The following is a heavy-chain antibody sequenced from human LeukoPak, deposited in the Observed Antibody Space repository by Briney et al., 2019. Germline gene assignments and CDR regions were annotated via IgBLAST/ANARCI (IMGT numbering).Heavy chain of an antibody. D-gene: IGHD6-13*01. Sequence: SVKVSCKASGGTFRNYIISWVRQAPGQEFEWMGRIIPVIGETNYAQKFQGRVSITADKSTGTAFMEVTNLRSEDTAVYYCARDLGVAAAGAFDNWGQGTLVTVSS. J-gene: IGHJ4*02. CDR2: IIPVIGET. V-gene: IGHV1-69*08. CDR3: ARDLGVAAAGAFDN. CDR1: GGTFRNYI.